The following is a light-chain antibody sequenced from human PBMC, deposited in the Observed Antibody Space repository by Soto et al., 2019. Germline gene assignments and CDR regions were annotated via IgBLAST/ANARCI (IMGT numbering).Light chain of an antibody. V-gene: IGKV1-5*01. J-gene: IGKJ1*01. CDR1: QSISSW. CDR3: QQYNSYSRT. CDR2: DAS. Sequence: GDRVTITCRASQSISSWLAWYQQKPGKAPKLLIYDASSLESGVPSRFSGSGSGTEFTLTISSLQPDDFATYYCQQYNSYSRTFGQGDQGGYQ.